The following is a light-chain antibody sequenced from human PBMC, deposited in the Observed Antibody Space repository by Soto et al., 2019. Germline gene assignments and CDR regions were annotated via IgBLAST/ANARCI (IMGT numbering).Light chain of an antibody. V-gene: IGLV1-40*01. CDR1: SANIGAGYD. J-gene: IGLJ1*01. CDR2: GNN. CDR3: QSYDSTLSGLYV. Sequence: QSVLTQPPSMSGAPGQRVTISCTGTSANIGAGYDVHWYQQLPGMAPKLLIYGNNKRPSGAPDRFSGSKSGTSASLAITGLQAEDEADYYCQSYDSTLSGLYVLGTGTKLTVL.